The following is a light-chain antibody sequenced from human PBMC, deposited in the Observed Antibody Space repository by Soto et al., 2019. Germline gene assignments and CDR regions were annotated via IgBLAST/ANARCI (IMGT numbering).Light chain of an antibody. J-gene: IGKJ4*01. V-gene: IGKV1-39*01. CDR1: QSITTY. CDR2: GVS. CDR3: QHTYNTPSS. Sequence: DIQMTQSPSSLSASVGDRVIITCRANQSITTYLSWYQQKPGKAPKLLIYGVSTLVSGVPSRFSGSGSGTDFTLTISGLQREDFASYYCQHTYNTPSSFGGGTKVEIK.